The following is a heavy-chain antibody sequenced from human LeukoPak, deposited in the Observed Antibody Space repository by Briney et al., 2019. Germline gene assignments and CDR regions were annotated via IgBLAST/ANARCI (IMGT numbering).Heavy chain of an antibody. CDR3: AKALRAYSYDY. Sequence: GGSLRPSCAASGFTVSSIYMSWVRQAPGKGLEWVSVIYSGGGTDYADSVKGRFTISRDISKNTLYLQLNSLRVEDTAVYYCAKALRAYSYDYWGQGALVTVSS. J-gene: IGHJ4*02. D-gene: IGHD5-18*01. CDR2: IYSGGGT. V-gene: IGHV3-53*01. CDR1: GFTVSSIY.